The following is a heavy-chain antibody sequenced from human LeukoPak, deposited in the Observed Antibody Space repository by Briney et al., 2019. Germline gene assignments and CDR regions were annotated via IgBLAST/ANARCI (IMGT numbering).Heavy chain of an antibody. CDR1: GGSISSYY. CDR3: ARALYYYNSSGYYYYYNYAMDV. J-gene: IGHJ6*02. Sequence: KXSETLSLTCTVSGGSISSYYWSWIRQPPGKGLEWIGYIYYSGSTNYNPSLKSRVTISVDTSKNQFSLKLSSVTAADTAVYYCARALYYYNSSGYYYYYNYAMDVWGQGTTVTVSS. D-gene: IGHD3-22*01. V-gene: IGHV4-59*01. CDR2: IYYSGST.